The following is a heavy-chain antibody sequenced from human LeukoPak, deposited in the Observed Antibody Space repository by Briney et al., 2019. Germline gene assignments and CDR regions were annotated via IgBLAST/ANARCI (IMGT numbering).Heavy chain of an antibody. CDR3: ARDPSGYFNY. J-gene: IGHJ4*02. Sequence: QSGGSLRLSCAASGGSVSSGSYYWSWIRQPPGKGLEWIGYIYDSGSTNYNPSLKSRVTISVDTSKNQFSLKLSSVTAADTAVYYCARDPSGYFNYWGQGTLVTVSS. CDR1: GGSVSSGSYY. CDR2: IYDSGST. V-gene: IGHV4-61*01. D-gene: IGHD3-22*01.